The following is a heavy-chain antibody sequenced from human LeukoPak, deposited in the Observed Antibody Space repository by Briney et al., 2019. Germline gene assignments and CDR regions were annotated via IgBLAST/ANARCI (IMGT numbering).Heavy chain of an antibody. CDR2: INWNGGIT. CDR3: ATGYCSTTTCYRSRFDY. CDR1: GFTFDDYG. D-gene: IGHD2-2*01. Sequence: GGSLRLSCAASGFTFDDYGMSWVRQAPGKGLEWVSGINWNGGITAYADSVKGRFTISRDNAKNSLYLQMNSLRAEDTAVYYCATGYCSTTTCYRSRFDYWGQGTLATVSS. J-gene: IGHJ4*02. V-gene: IGHV3-20*04.